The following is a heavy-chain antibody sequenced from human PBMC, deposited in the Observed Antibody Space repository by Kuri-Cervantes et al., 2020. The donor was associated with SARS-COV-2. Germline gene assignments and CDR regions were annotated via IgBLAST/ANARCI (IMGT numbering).Heavy chain of an antibody. V-gene: IGHV3-48*01. Sequence: GKSLKISCAASVFTFSSYGMHWVRQAPGKGLEWVSYISSSSSAIYYPDSVKGRFTMSRDNAKNSLYLQMNSLRAEDTAVYYCATAVREPFGGYWGQGTMVTVSS. CDR2: ISSSSSAI. CDR1: VFTFSSYG. D-gene: IGHD3-16*01. J-gene: IGHJ4*02. CDR3: ATAVREPFGGY.